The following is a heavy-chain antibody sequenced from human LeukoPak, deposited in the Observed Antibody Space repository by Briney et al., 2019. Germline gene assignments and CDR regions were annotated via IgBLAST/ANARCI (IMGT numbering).Heavy chain of an antibody. V-gene: IGHV3-48*01. J-gene: IGHJ5*02. Sequence: SGGSLRLSCGASGLTFSTYSMNWVRQAPGKGLEWVSYISSDSGTIYYADSVKGRFTISRGNAKNSLYLQMNSLRAEDTAVYYCARAAQPGFDPWGQGTLVTVSS. CDR3: ARAAQPGFDP. CDR2: ISSDSGTI. CDR1: GLTFSTYS. D-gene: IGHD1-14*01.